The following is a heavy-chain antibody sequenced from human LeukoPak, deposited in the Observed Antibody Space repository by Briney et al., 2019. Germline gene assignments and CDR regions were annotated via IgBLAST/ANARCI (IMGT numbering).Heavy chain of an antibody. D-gene: IGHD3-9*01. CDR2: ISGSGDTT. J-gene: IGHJ4*02. Sequence: PGGSLRLSCATSGFIFSNYAVNWVRQAPGKGLEWVSIISGSGDTTYYADSVKGRFTISRDNSKNTLYLQMNSLRAGDTALYYCAKDMGWRVLRYAIDYWGQGTLVTVSS. CDR1: GFIFSNYA. V-gene: IGHV3-23*01. CDR3: AKDMGWRVLRYAIDY.